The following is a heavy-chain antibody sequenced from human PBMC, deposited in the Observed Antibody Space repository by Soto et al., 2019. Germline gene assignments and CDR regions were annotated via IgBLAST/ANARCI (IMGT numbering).Heavy chain of an antibody. J-gene: IGHJ6*03. D-gene: IGHD3-3*01. Sequence: GASVKVSCKAPGYTFTSYGISWVRQAPGQGLEWMGWISAYNGNTNYAQKLQGRVTMTTDTSTSTAYMELRSLRSDDTAVYYCARDADYDFWSGYYNYYYYYMDVWGKGTTVTVSS. CDR3: ARDADYDFWSGYYNYYYYYMDV. V-gene: IGHV1-18*01. CDR1: GYTFTSYG. CDR2: ISAYNGNT.